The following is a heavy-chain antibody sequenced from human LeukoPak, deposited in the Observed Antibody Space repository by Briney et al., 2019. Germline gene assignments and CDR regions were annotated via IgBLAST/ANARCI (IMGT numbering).Heavy chain of an antibody. J-gene: IGHJ4*02. V-gene: IGHV3-48*01. D-gene: IGHD6-6*01. Sequence: GESLRLSCAASGFTLRNYGMNWVRQAPGKGLEWVSYISSSSSAINYADSVKGRFTISRDNGKNSLYLQMNSLRVEDTAVYYCARGGAARPDYWGQGTLVTVSS. CDR3: ARGGAARPDY. CDR1: GFTLRNYG. CDR2: ISSSSSAI.